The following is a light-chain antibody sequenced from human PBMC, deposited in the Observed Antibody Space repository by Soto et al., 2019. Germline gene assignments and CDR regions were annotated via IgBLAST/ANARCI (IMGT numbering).Light chain of an antibody. J-gene: IGKJ2*01. CDR3: QQYNTYPST. CDR1: QSIGSW. Sequence: DNQMTQSPSTLSASVGDRVTITCRASQSIGSWLAWYKQTPGEAPKLLIYKASSLESGVPSRFSGSGSGTEFTLTISSLQPDDFATDDCQQYNTYPSTIGQGTMLYIK. V-gene: IGKV1-5*03. CDR2: KAS.